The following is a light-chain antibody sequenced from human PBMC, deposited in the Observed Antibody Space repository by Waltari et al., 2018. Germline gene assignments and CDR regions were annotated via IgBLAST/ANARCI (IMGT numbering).Light chain of an antibody. J-gene: IGLJ3*02. CDR1: SSDIGAYDF. Sequence: QSALTQPASVSGSPGQSITISCTGTSSDIGAYDFLPWYQQHPGKAPKLMIYDVGKRPSGVSNRFSGSKSRNKASLTISGLQAEDEADYYCRSYTSSNTLVFGRGTKLTVL. CDR2: DVG. V-gene: IGLV2-14*01. CDR3: RSYTSSNTLV.